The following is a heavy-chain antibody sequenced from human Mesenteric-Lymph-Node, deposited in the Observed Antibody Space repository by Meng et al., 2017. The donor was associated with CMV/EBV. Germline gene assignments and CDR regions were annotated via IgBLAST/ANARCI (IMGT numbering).Heavy chain of an antibody. Sequence: ASVKVSCKASGGTFSSYAISWVRQAPGQGLEWMGGISPNTGDTKYAEKFQGRVTMTRDTSISTVYMDLSSLRSDDTAVYHCARAWGTQQLLSSLDSWGQGTLVTVSS. CDR2: ISPNTGDT. CDR3: ARAWGTQQLLSSLDS. V-gene: IGHV1-2*02. D-gene: IGHD6-13*01. CDR1: GGTFSSYA. J-gene: IGHJ4*02.